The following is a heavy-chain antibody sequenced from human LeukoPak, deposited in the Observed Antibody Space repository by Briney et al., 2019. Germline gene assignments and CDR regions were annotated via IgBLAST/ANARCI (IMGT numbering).Heavy chain of an antibody. CDR1: GGSFSGYY. CDR2: INHSGST. V-gene: IGHV4-34*01. CDR3: ARDGAQAIGSSGWSGQGSDVFDI. D-gene: IGHD6-19*01. J-gene: IGHJ3*02. Sequence: SETLSLTCAVHGGSFSGYYWSWIRQPPGKGLEWIGEINHSGSTKYNPTLKSRVTISVDTYKSQFSLKLSSVTAADTAVYYCARDGAQAIGSSGWSGQGSDVFDIWGQGTMVSVSS.